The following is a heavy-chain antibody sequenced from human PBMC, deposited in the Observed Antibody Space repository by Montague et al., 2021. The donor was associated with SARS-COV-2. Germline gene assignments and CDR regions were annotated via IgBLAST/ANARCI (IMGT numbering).Heavy chain of an antibody. CDR3: ALGFDY. Sequence: TLSLTCTVSDGSITSDNYYWSWIRQPAGKGLEWIGRIFTSGNTDYNPSLTGRVTMSLDTSESQFSLKLSSVTAADTAVYYCALGFDYWGQGTLVTVSS. CDR1: DGSITSDNYY. V-gene: IGHV4-61*02. CDR2: IFTSGNT. D-gene: IGHD7-27*01. J-gene: IGHJ4*02.